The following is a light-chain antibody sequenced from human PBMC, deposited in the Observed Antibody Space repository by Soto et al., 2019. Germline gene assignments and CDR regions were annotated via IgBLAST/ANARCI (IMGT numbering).Light chain of an antibody. CDR1: SSNIGSNT. CDR2: SNN. J-gene: IGLJ2*01. V-gene: IGLV1-44*01. Sequence: SVLTKPPSAYGNPGQRVTISCSGSSSNIGSNTVNWYQQLPGTAPQLLIYSNNQRPSGVPDRFSGSKSGTSASLDISGLQAEDEADYYCAAWDDSLKGVVFGGGTKLTVL. CDR3: AAWDDSLKGVV.